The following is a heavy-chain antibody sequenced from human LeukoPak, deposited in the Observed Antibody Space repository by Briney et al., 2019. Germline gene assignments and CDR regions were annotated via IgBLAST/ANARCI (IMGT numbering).Heavy chain of an antibody. D-gene: IGHD3-22*01. CDR2: ISAYNGNT. CDR1: GYTFTSYG. CDR3: ASTYDSSGPDDAFDI. J-gene: IGHJ3*02. Sequence: ASVKVSCKASGYTFTSYGISWVRQAPGQGLEWMGWISAYNGNTNYAQKLQGRVTITADESTSTAYMELSSLRSEDTAVYYCASTYDSSGPDDAFDIWGQGTMVTVSS. V-gene: IGHV1-18*01.